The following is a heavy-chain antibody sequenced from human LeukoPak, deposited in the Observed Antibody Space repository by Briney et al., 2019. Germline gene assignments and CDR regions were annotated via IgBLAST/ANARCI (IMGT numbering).Heavy chain of an antibody. CDR2: ISSSSSYI. D-gene: IGHD5-12*01. CDR1: GFTFSSYN. J-gene: IGHJ1*01. Sequence: PGGSLRLSCAASGFTFSSYNMNWVRQAPGKGLEWVSSISSSSSYIYYADSVKGRFTISRDNAKNSLYLQMNSLRAEDTAVYYCARDHPIIVATMEHWGQGTLVTVSS. CDR3: ARDHPIIVATMEH. V-gene: IGHV3-21*01.